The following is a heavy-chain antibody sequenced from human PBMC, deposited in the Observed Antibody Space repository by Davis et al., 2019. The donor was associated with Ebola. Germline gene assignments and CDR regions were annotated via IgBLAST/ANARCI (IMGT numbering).Heavy chain of an antibody. D-gene: IGHD6-13*01. V-gene: IGHV5-10-1*01. Sequence: GGSLRLSCKGSGYSFTSYWISWVRQMPGKGLEWMGRIDPSDSYTNYSPSFQGHVTISADKSISTAYLQWSSLKASDTAMYYCARHEDPLDYYGMDVWGKGTTVTVSS. CDR1: GYSFTSYW. J-gene: IGHJ6*04. CDR2: IDPSDSYT. CDR3: ARHEDPLDYYGMDV.